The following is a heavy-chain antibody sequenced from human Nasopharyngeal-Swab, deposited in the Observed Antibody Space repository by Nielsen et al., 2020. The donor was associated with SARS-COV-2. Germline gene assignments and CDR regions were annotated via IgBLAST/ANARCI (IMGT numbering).Heavy chain of an antibody. CDR3: AKARLLYFRERDAFDI. CDR1: QFTFASYG. V-gene: IGHV3-30*18. CDR2: ISYEGSNE. J-gene: IGHJ3*02. D-gene: IGHD3-3*01. Sequence: GGSLRLSCAASQFTFASYGMHWVRQAPGKGLEWVATISYEGSNEYYADSVEGRFTISRDNSKNTLYLQMNSLRVEDTAVYYCAKARLLYFRERDAFDIWGRGTMVTVSS.